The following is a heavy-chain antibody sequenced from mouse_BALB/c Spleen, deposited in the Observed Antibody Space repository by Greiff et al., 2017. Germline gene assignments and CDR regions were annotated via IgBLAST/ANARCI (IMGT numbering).Heavy chain of an antibody. CDR1: GFSLTGYG. CDR2: IWGDGST. Sequence: QVQLQESGPGLVAPSQSLSITCTVSGFSLTGYGVNWVRQPPGKGLEWLGMIWGDGSTDYNSALKSRLSISKDNSKSQVFLKMNSLQTDDTARYDCARDDYDGGTWFAYWGQGTLVTVSA. D-gene: IGHD2-4*01. CDR3: ARDDYDGGTWFAY. V-gene: IGHV2-6-7*01. J-gene: IGHJ3*01.